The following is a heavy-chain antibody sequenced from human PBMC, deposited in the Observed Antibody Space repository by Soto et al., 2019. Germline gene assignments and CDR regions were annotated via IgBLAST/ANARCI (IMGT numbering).Heavy chain of an antibody. CDR1: GGSISSSSYY. CDR2: IYYSGST. J-gene: IGHJ5*02. Sequence: QLQLQESGPGLVKPSETLSLTCTVSGGSISSSSYYWGWIRQPPGKGLEWFGSIYYSGSTYYNPSAKSRVNISVGTSKTQFSLKLSSVTAADTAVYYCARHDVSYGQYNWVDPWGQGTLVTVSS. D-gene: IGHD5-18*01. CDR3: ARHDVSYGQYNWVDP. V-gene: IGHV4-39*01.